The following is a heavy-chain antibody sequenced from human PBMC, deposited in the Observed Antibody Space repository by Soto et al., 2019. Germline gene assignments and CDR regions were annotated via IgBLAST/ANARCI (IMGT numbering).Heavy chain of an antibody. V-gene: IGHV3-30*02. J-gene: IGHJ4*02. Sequence: GGSLKLSFAASGFTFSSYGMHWVRQAPGKGLEGVSCIEDDGSNKYYADSVKGRFTISRDNSKNTLYLQMNSLRAEDTAVYYCAKDRYDYVWGIDGFPADXWGQGTLVTVSX. D-gene: IGHD3-16*01. CDR2: IEDDGSNK. CDR1: GFTFSSYG. CDR3: AKDRYDYVWGIDGFPADX.